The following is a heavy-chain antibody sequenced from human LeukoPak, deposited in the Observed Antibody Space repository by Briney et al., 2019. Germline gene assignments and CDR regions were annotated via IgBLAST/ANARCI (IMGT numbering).Heavy chain of an antibody. Sequence: PVGSLRLSCAASGFTFTKYWMTWVRQAPGKGLVRVGNIKQDGSDKKYMESVKGRFTISRDNTKNSVYLQMSSLRAEDTAVYYCARVIWGSYGSGSLGGSGLTLDYWGQGTLVTVSS. CDR3: ARVIWGSYGSGSLGGSGLTLDY. CDR2: IKQDGSDK. V-gene: IGHV3-7*01. J-gene: IGHJ4*02. D-gene: IGHD3-10*01. CDR1: GFTFTKYW.